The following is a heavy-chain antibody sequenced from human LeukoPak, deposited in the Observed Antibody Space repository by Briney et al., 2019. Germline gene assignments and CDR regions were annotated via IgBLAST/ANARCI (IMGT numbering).Heavy chain of an antibody. Sequence: PSETLSLTCTVSGGSMSSSYWSWTRQPPGKGLEWIGSTHYTGSTNYNPSLKSRLTISLDTSKNQFSVKLNSVTAADTAVYYCAKDRVPGGYWGQGTLVTVSS. CDR2: THYTGST. CDR3: AKDRVPGGY. D-gene: IGHD1-1*01. CDR1: GGSMSSSY. V-gene: IGHV4-59*01. J-gene: IGHJ1*01.